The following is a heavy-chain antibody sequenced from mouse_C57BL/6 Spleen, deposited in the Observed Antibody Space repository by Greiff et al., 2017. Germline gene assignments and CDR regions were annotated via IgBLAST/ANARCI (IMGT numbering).Heavy chain of an antibody. J-gene: IGHJ2*01. Sequence: QVQLQQPGAELVKPGASVKMSCRASGYTFTSYWITWVKQRPGQGLEWIGDIYPGSGSTNYNEKFKSKATLTVDTSSSTAYMQLSSLTSEDSAVYYCARVGDGYYDFDYCGQGTTLTVSS. V-gene: IGHV1-55*01. CDR1: GYTFTSYW. CDR3: ARVGDGYYDFDY. CDR2: IYPGSGST. D-gene: IGHD2-3*01.